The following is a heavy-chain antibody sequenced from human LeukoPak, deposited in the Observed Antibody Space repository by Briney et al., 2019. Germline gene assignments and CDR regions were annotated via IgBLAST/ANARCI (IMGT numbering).Heavy chain of an antibody. CDR3: TSEDQGGFDY. J-gene: IGHJ4*02. CDR1: GFNNVW. CDR2: IKSKTEDGTT. Sequence: PGGSLRLSCAASGFNNVWMSWVRQAPGTGLEWVGRIKSKTEDGTTDYAAPVKGRFTISRDDSKSTLYLQMNGLKTEDTAVYYCTSEDQGGFDYWGQGTLVTVSS. D-gene: IGHD1-26*01. V-gene: IGHV3-15*01.